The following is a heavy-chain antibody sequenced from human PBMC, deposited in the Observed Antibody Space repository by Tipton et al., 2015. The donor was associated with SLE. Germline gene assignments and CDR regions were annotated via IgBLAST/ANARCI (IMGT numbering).Heavy chain of an antibody. CDR2: FYYTGST. D-gene: IGHD2-21*02. V-gene: IGHV4-39*07. CDR3: ARAPYCGADCHPDGFDI. J-gene: IGHJ3*02. CDR1: GGSISSSSYY. Sequence: TLSLTCTVSGGSISSSSYYWAWIRQPPRKGLEWIGSFYYTGSTYYNPSLKSRVTITIDTSKTQFSLNLTSVTAADTAVYFCARAPYCGADCHPDGFDIWGQGTMVTVSS.